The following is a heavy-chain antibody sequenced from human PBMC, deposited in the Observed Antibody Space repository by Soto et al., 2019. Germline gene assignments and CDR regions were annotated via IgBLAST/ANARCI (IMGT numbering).Heavy chain of an antibody. J-gene: IGHJ6*02. CDR3: AREAGATGRVYYYYGMDV. CDR2: INPNSGGT. Sequence: ASVKVSCKASGYTFTGYYMHWVRQAPGQGLEWMGWINPNSGGTNYAQKFQGRVTMTWDTSISTAYMELSRLRSDDTAVYYCAREAGATGRVYYYYGMDVWGQGTTVTVSS. CDR1: GYTFTGYY. D-gene: IGHD1-26*01. V-gene: IGHV1-2*02.